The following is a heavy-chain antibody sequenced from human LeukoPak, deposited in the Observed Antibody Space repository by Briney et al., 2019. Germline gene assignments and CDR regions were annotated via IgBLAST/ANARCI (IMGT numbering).Heavy chain of an antibody. CDR3: ARGKRFVGFDY. V-gene: IGHV4-39*01. CDR2: IYYSGST. Sequence: SETLSLTCTVSGGSISSSSYYWGWIRQPPGKGLEWIGSIYYSGSTYYNPSLKSRVTISVDTSKNQFSLKLSSVTAADTAVYYCARGKRFVGFDYWGQGTLVTVSS. CDR1: GGSISSSSYY. D-gene: IGHD2-15*01. J-gene: IGHJ4*02.